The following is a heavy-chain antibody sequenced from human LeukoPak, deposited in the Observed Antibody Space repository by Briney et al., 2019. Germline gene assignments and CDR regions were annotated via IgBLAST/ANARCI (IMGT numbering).Heavy chain of an antibody. CDR3: ARMVIKEVGRHYYYYYGMDV. CDR2: VNPNSGNT. D-gene: IGHD3-22*01. J-gene: IGHJ6*02. V-gene: IGHV1-8*01. CDR1: GYTFTSYD. Sequence: GASVKVSCKASGYTFTSYDINWVRQATGQGLEWMGWVNPNSGNTGYAQKFQGRVTMTRNTSISTAYMELSSLRSGDTAVYYCARMVIKEVGRHYYYYYGMDVWGQGTTVTVSS.